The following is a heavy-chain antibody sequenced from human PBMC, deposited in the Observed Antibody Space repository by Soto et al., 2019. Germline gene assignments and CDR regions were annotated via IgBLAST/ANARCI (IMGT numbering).Heavy chain of an antibody. V-gene: IGHV3-66*01. CDR3: ARDRGQAGMDV. D-gene: IGHD3-10*01. J-gene: IGHJ6*02. CDR2: TYIGGST. Sequence: EVQLVESGGGLVQPGGSLRLSCAASGFSVSDNYMNWVRQAPGKGLEWVSVTYIGGSTYYADSVKGRFTISRDNSKNTLALQMNSLRGEDTAVYYCARDRGQAGMDVWGQGTTVTVSS. CDR1: GFSVSDNY.